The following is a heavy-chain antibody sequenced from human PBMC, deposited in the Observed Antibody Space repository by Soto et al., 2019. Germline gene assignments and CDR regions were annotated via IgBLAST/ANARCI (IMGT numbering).Heavy chain of an antibody. V-gene: IGHV3-30*18. D-gene: IGHD2-21*01. Sequence: GGSLRLSCAASGFTFSSYGMHWVRRAPGKGLEWVAVISYDGSNKYYADSVKGRFTISRDNSKNTLYLQMNSLRAEDTAVYYCAKIALWGQGTLVTVSS. CDR3: AKIAL. CDR1: GFTFSSYG. J-gene: IGHJ4*02. CDR2: ISYDGSNK.